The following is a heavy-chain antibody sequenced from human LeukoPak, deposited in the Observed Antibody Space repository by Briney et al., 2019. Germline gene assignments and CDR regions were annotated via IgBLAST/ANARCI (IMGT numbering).Heavy chain of an antibody. Sequence: SETLSLTCTVSGVSISSSYYYWGWIRQPPGKGLEWIGSVYYSGSTYYNPSLKSRVTISVDTSKNQFSLRLSSVTAADTAVYYCARPMLRGIITGTFDYWGQGTLVTVSS. J-gene: IGHJ4*02. CDR1: GVSISSSYYY. D-gene: IGHD3-10*01. V-gene: IGHV4-39*01. CDR2: VYYSGST. CDR3: ARPMLRGIITGTFDY.